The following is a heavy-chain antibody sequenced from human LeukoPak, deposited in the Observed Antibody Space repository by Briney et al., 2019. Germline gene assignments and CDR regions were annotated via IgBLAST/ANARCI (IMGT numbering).Heavy chain of an antibody. Sequence: GGSLRLSCAASGFTFSSYGMHWVRQAPGKGLEWVAVIRYDGSNKYYADSVKGRFTISRDNSKNTLYLQMNSLRAEDTAVYYCAKTRGYSYGYDAYWGQGTLVTVSS. CDR2: IRYDGSNK. J-gene: IGHJ4*02. CDR1: GFTFSSYG. D-gene: IGHD5-18*01. V-gene: IGHV3-30*02. CDR3: AKTRGYSYGYDAY.